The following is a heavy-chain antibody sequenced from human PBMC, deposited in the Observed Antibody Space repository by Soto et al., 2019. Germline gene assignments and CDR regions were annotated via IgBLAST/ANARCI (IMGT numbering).Heavy chain of an antibody. J-gene: IGHJ6*02. CDR3: ARSNTAMVGWRHYYYYGMVV. CDR1: GYTFTSYY. Sequence: GASVKVSCKASGYTFTSYYMHWVRQAPGQGLEWMGGIIPIFGTANYAQKFQGRVTITADESTSTAYMELSSLRSEDTAVYYCARSNTAMVGWRHYYYYGMVVCGQATSVTVFS. CDR2: IIPIFGTA. V-gene: IGHV1-69*13. D-gene: IGHD5-18*01.